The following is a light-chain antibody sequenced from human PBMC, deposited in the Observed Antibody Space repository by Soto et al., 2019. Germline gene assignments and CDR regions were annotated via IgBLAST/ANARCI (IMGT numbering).Light chain of an antibody. Sequence: EIVMTQSPATLSVSPGERVTLSCRASQSVGSKLAWYQQRPGQAPRILIYGASTRATGIPATFSGSGSGTEFTLTISSLQSEDFAVYYCQQYNEWPPLTFGGGTKVEIK. J-gene: IGKJ4*01. V-gene: IGKV3-15*01. CDR1: QSVGSK. CDR2: GAS. CDR3: QQYNEWPPLT.